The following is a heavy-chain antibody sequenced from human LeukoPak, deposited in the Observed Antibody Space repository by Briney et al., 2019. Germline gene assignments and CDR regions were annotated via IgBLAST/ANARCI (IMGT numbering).Heavy chain of an antibody. Sequence: GGSLRLSCAASGFTFRAFGMHWVRQAPGKGLEWVSCINGRGDRTYYADSVKGRFTISRDNSKNTLSLQVNSLRAEDTAVYYCAKHYDDFTSFFDSWGQGTVVTVSS. CDR1: GFTFRAFG. CDR2: INGRGDRT. CDR3: AKHYDDFTSFFDS. D-gene: IGHD4-17*01. J-gene: IGHJ4*02. V-gene: IGHV3-23*01.